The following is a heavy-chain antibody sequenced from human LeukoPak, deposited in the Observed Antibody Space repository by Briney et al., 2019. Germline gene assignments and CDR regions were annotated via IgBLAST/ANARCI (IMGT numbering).Heavy chain of an antibody. Sequence: ASVKVSCKASGYTFTGYYIRWVRQAPGQGLEWMGWINPGSGGTKYAQNFQGRVTMTRDTSISAAYMELRRLTFDDTAVYYCARGHAYCSSTSCHPFDYWGQGTLVTVSS. CDR2: INPGSGGT. CDR3: ARGHAYCSSTSCHPFDY. J-gene: IGHJ4*02. CDR1: GYTFTGYY. D-gene: IGHD2-2*01. V-gene: IGHV1-2*02.